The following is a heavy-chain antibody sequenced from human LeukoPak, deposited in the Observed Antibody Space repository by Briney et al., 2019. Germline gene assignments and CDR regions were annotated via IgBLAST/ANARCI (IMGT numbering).Heavy chain of an antibody. Sequence: GGSLRLSCAASGFTFSDYYMSWIRQAPGKGLEWVSYISSSGSTIYYADSVKGRFTISRDNAKNSLYLQMNSLRAEDTAVYYCERQIGGYSGSGSYRGYYYYMDVWGKGTTVTISS. CDR3: ERQIGGYSGSGSYRGYYYYMDV. CDR2: ISSSGSTI. D-gene: IGHD3-10*01. CDR1: GFTFSDYY. J-gene: IGHJ6*03. V-gene: IGHV3-11*01.